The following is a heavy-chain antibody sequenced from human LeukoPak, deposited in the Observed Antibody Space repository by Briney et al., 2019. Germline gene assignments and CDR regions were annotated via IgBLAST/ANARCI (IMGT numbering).Heavy chain of an antibody. V-gene: IGHV3-23*01. CDR3: AKGAGDAFDI. Sequence: GGSLRLSCAASGFTVSSKYMSWVRQAPGEGLEWVSSISGSGVNTYYADSVKGRFTISRDNSKNTLYLQMNSLRAEDTALYYCAKGAGDAFDIWGQGTIVTVSS. CDR1: GFTVSSKY. J-gene: IGHJ3*02. CDR2: ISGSGVNT. D-gene: IGHD3-10*01.